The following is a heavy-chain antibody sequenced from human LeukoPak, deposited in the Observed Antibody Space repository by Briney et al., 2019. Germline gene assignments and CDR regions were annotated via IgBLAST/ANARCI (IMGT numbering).Heavy chain of an antibody. CDR1: GGTFSSYA. V-gene: IGHV1-69*04. CDR2: IIPILGIA. Sequence: VASVKVSCKASGGTFSSYAISWVRQAPGQGLEWMGRIIPILGIANYAQKFQGRVTITADKSTSTAYMELSSLRSEDTAVYYCARDSYGYWVASYYFDYWGQGTLVTVSS. J-gene: IGHJ4*02. D-gene: IGHD5-18*01. CDR3: ARDSYGYWVASYYFDY.